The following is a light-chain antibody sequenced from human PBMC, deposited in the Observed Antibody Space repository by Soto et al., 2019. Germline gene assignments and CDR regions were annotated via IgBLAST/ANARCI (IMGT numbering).Light chain of an antibody. V-gene: IGKV3-20*01. Sequence: EIVLTQSPFTLSLAPWEICTLSFSASQSVSSSYLAWYQQKPGQAPRLLIYGASSRATGIPDRFSGSGSGTDFTLTISRLEPEDFAVYYCQQYGSSPETFGQGTKVDIK. CDR2: GAS. CDR1: QSVSSSY. J-gene: IGKJ1*01. CDR3: QQYGSSPET.